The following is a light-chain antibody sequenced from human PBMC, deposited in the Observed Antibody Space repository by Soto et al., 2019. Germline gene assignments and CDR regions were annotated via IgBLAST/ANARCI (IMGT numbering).Light chain of an antibody. J-gene: IGLJ3*02. Sequence: QSVLTQPASVSGSPGQSITISCTGTSSDVGRYNLVSWYQQHPGKAPKLMIYEVSKRPSGVSNRFSGSKSGNTASLTISGLQAEYEYDYYCCAYAGSSTYWVFCGGTTETVL. CDR3: CAYAGSSTYWV. CDR1: SSDVGRYNL. CDR2: EVS. V-gene: IGLV2-23*02.